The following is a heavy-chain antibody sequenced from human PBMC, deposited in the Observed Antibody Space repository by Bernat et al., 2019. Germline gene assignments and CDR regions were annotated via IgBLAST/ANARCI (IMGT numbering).Heavy chain of an antibody. CDR1: GFTFSSYS. Sequence: EVQLVESGGGLVQPGGSLRLSCAASGFTFSSYSMNWVRQAPGKGLEWVSYISSSSSTIYYADSVKGRFTISRDNAKNSLYLQMNSQRDEDTAVYYCARDLNYGDSYYYGMDVWGQGTTVTVSS. CDR2: ISSSSSTI. D-gene: IGHD4-17*01. CDR3: ARDLNYGDSYYYGMDV. V-gene: IGHV3-48*02. J-gene: IGHJ6*02.